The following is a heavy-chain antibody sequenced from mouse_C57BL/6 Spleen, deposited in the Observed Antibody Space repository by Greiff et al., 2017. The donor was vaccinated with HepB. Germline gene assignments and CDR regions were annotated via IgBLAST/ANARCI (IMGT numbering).Heavy chain of an antibody. CDR2: INYDGSST. V-gene: IGHV5-16*01. D-gene: IGHD2-3*01. J-gene: IGHJ4*01. CDR1: GFTFSDYY. Sequence: EVKLMESEGGLVQPGSSMKLSCTASGFTFSDYYMAWVRQVPEKGLEWVANINYDGSSTYYLDSLKSRFIISRDNAKNILYLQMSSLKSEDTATYYCARVYGYYSYYAMDYWGQGTSVTVSS. CDR3: ARVYGYYSYYAMDY.